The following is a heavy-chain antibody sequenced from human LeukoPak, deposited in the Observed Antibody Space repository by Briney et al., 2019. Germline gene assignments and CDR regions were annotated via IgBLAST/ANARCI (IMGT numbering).Heavy chain of an antibody. V-gene: IGHV4-4*07. D-gene: IGHD6-6*01. CDR3: ARDGVQSDSSFFNWFDP. CDR1: GGSISSYY. Sequence: SETLSLTCTVSGGSISSYYWSWIRQPAGKGLEWIGRIYTSGSTNYNPSLKSRVTMSVDTSKNQFSLKLSSVTAADTAVYYCARDGVQSDSSFFNWFDPWGQGTLVTVSS. J-gene: IGHJ5*02. CDR2: IYTSGST.